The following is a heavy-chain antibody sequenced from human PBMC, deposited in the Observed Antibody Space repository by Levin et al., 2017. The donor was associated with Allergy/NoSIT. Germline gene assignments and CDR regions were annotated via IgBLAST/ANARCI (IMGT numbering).Heavy chain of an antibody. D-gene: IGHD3-22*01. CDR3: ARTYYYDSSGYYRVLWFDP. CDR2: IYPGDSDT. Sequence: KVSCKGSGYSFTSYWIGWVRQMPGKGLEWMGIIYPGDSDTRYSPSFQGQVTISADKSISTAYLQWSSLKASDTAMYYCARTYYYDSSGYYRVLWFDPWGQGTLVTVSS. CDR1: GYSFTSYW. V-gene: IGHV5-51*01. J-gene: IGHJ5*02.